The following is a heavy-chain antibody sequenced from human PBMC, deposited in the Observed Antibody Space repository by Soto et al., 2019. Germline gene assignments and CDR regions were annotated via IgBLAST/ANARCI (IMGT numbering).Heavy chain of an antibody. D-gene: IGHD2-15*01. CDR3: TRLPPARRGYCSGGSCYPFDY. CDR2: ITSKNYGGTT. V-gene: IGHV3-49*04. Sequence: EVQLVDSGGGLVQPGRSLRLSCTASGFTFGDYAIIWVRQAPGKGLEWVGYITSKNYGGTTEYAASVKGRFAISRDDSKSIVYLQMNSLKTEDIAIYYCTRLPPARRGYCSGGSCYPFDYWGQGTLVTVSS. J-gene: IGHJ4*02. CDR1: GFTFGDYA.